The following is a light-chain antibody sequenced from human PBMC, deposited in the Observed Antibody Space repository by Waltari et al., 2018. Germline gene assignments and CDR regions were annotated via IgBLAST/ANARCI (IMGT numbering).Light chain of an antibody. Sequence: DIVMTQSPDSLAVSLGERATINCKSSQSIMYRSNNQNFLASYQKKPGHPPKLLIYWASTRQSGVPDRFTGSWSGTDFTLTISSLQAEDVAVYDCQQYFVTPFTFGPGTRVEIK. CDR1: QSIMYRSNNQNF. CDR3: QQYFVTPFT. J-gene: IGKJ3*01. V-gene: IGKV4-1*01. CDR2: WAS.